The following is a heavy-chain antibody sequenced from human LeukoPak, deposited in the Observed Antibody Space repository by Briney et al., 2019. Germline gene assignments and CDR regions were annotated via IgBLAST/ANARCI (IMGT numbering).Heavy chain of an antibody. D-gene: IGHD6-19*01. CDR1: GYTLTELS. V-gene: IGHV1-24*01. Sequence: ASVKVSCKVSGYTLTELSMHWVRQAPGKGLEWMGGFDPEDGETIYAQKFQGRVTMTEDTSTDTAYMELSSLRSEDTAVYYCATEGSGWYLEDAIDIWGQGTMVTVSS. CDR3: ATEGSGWYLEDAIDI. CDR2: FDPEDGET. J-gene: IGHJ3*02.